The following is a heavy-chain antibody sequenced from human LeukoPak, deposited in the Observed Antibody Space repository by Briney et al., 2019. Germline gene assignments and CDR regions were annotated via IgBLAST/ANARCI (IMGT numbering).Heavy chain of an antibody. CDR2: IYPGDSDT. D-gene: IGHD2-15*01. Sequence: GESLKISCKGSGYRFTSDWIGWVRQMPGKGLEWMGIIYPGDSDTRYSPSFQGQVTISADKSVNTAYLQWSSLKASDTAMYYCARLSGRVVCSAGSCYIDSWGQGTLVAVSS. V-gene: IGHV5-51*01. CDR1: GYRFTSDW. J-gene: IGHJ4*02. CDR3: ARLSGRVVCSAGSCYIDS.